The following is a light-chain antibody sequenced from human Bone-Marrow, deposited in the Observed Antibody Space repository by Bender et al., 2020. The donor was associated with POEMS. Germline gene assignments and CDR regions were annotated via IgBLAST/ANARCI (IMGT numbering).Light chain of an antibody. CDR3: QSWGSNTAV. CDR2: QDT. CDR1: KLGEEY. J-gene: IGLJ2*01. Sequence: SYELTQPPSVSVSPGQTATITCSGEKLGEEYACWYQQKPGQSPVVVIYQDTKRPSGIPERFSGSTSGNTASLTISGTQTMDEADYYCQSWGSNTAVFGGGT. V-gene: IGLV3-1*01.